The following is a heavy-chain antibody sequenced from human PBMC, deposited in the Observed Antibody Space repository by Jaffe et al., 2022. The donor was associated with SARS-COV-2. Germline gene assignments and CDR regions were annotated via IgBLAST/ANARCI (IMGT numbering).Heavy chain of an antibody. V-gene: IGHV3-30*18. CDR2: ISYDGSNQ. CDR1: GFIFSGYG. D-gene: IGHD1-1*01. Sequence: QVPLAESGGGVAQPGRSLRLSCAASGFIFSGYGMHWVRQAPGKGLEWVAFISYDGSNQQYAESVRGRFTVSRDNSRNTLFLQMTRLRVDDTGTYFCAKEGVWNGRGSYVDKWGQGTQVTVTS. CDR3: AKEGVWNGRGSYVDK. J-gene: IGHJ4*02.